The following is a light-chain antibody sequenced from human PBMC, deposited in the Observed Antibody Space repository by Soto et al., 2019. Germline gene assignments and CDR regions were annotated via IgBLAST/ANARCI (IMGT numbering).Light chain of an antibody. J-gene: IGKJ5*01. Sequence: EIVLTQSPATLSLSPGERATLSCRASQSVSNFLAWYQQKPGQAPRLLIYDASNRATGIPARFSGSGSGTDFTLTIRSLEPEDFAIYYWQQRTNWPLTTFGHGTRLEIK. CDR3: QQRTNWPLTT. V-gene: IGKV3-11*01. CDR1: QSVSNF. CDR2: DAS.